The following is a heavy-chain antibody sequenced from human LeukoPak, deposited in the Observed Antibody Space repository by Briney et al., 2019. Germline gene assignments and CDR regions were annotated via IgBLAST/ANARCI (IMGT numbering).Heavy chain of an antibody. CDR2: IYYSGST. D-gene: IGHD1-7*01. Sequence: PSETLSLTCTVSGGSISSYYWSWIRQPPGKGLEWIGYIYYSGSTNYNPSLKSRVTISVDTSKNQFSLKLSSVTAADTAVYYCARTTGTTNFDPWGQGTLVTVSS. V-gene: IGHV4-59*08. J-gene: IGHJ5*02. CDR3: ARTTGTTNFDP. CDR1: GGSISSYY.